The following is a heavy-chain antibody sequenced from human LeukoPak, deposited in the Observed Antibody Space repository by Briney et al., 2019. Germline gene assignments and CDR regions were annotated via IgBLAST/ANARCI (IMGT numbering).Heavy chain of an antibody. D-gene: IGHD2-2*02. V-gene: IGHV1-2*02. CDR2: LNPNSGTT. Sequence: ASVKVSCKASGYTFIDYYIHWVRQAPGQGLEWMGWLNPNSGTTNYAQKFQGRVTLTRDTSISTAYMELNSLRSDDTALYYCAARGAGGLLYGRYWGQGTLVTVSS. CDR3: AARGAGGLLYGRY. J-gene: IGHJ4*02. CDR1: GYTFIDYY.